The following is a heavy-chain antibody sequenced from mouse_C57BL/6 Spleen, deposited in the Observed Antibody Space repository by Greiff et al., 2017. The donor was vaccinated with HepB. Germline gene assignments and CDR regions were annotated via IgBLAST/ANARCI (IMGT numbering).Heavy chain of an antibody. CDR1: GFTFSDYY. Sequence: EVKLMESEGGLVQPGSSMKLSCTASGFTFSDYYMAWVRQVPEKGLEWVANINYDGSSTYYLDSLKSRFIISRDNAKNILYLQMSSLKSEDTATYYCARPYGSSGWFAYWGQGTLVTVSA. CDR2: INYDGSST. J-gene: IGHJ3*01. V-gene: IGHV5-16*01. CDR3: ARPYGSSGWFAY. D-gene: IGHD1-1*01.